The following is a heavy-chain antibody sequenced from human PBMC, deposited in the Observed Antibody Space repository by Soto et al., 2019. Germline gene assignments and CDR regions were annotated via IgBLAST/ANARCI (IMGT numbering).Heavy chain of an antibody. J-gene: IGHJ6*02. CDR2: VYSTGGT. Sequence: QLQLHESGPGLVKPSETLSLTCNVSGDSVGRFYWSWIRQSDGKGLERIGRVYSTGGTEYNPALEGRVTISLKRSHNHFSLEMYSVTAADTCVYFCARDRSGTGLDVWGRGTTVTVSS. V-gene: IGHV4-4*07. CDR1: GDSVGRFY. D-gene: IGHD1-26*01. CDR3: ARDRSGTGLDV.